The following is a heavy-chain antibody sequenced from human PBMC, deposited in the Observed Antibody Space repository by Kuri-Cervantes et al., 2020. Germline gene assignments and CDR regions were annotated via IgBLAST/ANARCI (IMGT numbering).Heavy chain of an antibody. CDR2: ISWDGGST. D-gene: IGHD3-10*01. V-gene: IGHV3-43*01. Sequence: GESPKIPCAAPGFTFDDYTMHWVRQAPGKGLEWVSLISWDGGSTYYAASVKGRFTISRDNSKNSLYLQMNSLRTEDTALYYCAKDDRPYYYGSGSYLYYYYGMDVWGKGPTVTVSS. CDR3: AKDDRPYYYGSGSYLYYYYGMDV. CDR1: GFTFDDYT. J-gene: IGHJ6*04.